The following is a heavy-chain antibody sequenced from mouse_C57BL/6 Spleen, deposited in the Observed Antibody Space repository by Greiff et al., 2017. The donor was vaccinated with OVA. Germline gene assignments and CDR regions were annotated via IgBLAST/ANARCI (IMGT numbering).Heavy chain of an antibody. D-gene: IGHD2-4*01. CDR3: AREGYDYYYAMDY. CDR2: INPSNGGT. CDR1: GYTFTSYW. J-gene: IGHJ4*01. V-gene: IGHV1-53*01. Sequence: LQPGTELVKPGASVKLSCKASGYTFTSYWMHWVKQRPGQGLEWIGNINPSNGGTNYNEKFKSKATLTVDKSSSTAYMQLSSLTSEDSAVYYCAREGYDYYYAMDYWGQGTSVTVSS.